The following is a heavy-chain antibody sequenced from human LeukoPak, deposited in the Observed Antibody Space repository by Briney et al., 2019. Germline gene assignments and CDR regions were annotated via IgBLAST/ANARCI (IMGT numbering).Heavy chain of an antibody. D-gene: IGHD1-26*01. CDR2: IYYSGST. CDR1: GGSISSYY. J-gene: IGHJ4*02. Sequence: SETLSLTCTVSGGSISSYYWSWIRQPPGKGLEWIGYIYYSGSTNYNPSLKSRVTISVDTSKNQFSLKLNPVTAADTAMYYCARLFHPALSGNYPFDYWGQGTLVTVSS. CDR3: ARLFHPALSGNYPFDY. V-gene: IGHV4-59*01.